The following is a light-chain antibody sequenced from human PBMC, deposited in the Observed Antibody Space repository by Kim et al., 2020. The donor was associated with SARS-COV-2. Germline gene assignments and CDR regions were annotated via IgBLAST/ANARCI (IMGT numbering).Light chain of an antibody. J-gene: IGLJ1*01. Sequence: GQPPTTSCTGTRSDVGGYNYVSWYQQHPGTAPKFIIYDVSKRPSGVSDRFSGSKSAYTASLTISGLQAEDEADYYCSSYTSSSTYVFGTGTKVTVL. CDR2: DVS. V-gene: IGLV2-14*03. CDR1: RSDVGGYNY. CDR3: SSYTSSSTYV.